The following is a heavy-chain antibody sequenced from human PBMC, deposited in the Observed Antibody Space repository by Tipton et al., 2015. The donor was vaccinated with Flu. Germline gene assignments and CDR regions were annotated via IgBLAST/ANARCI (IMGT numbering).Heavy chain of an antibody. CDR3: ASLTGDDY. D-gene: IGHD7-27*01. Sequence: SLRLSCAASGFTFSSYEMNWVRQAPGEGLEWLSYISSSGSTISYADSVRGRFTISRDNAKNSLYLQLNSLRAEDTAVYYCASLTGDDYWGQGDLVTVSS. J-gene: IGHJ4*02. CDR2: ISSSGSTI. CDR1: GFTFSSYE. V-gene: IGHV3-48*03.